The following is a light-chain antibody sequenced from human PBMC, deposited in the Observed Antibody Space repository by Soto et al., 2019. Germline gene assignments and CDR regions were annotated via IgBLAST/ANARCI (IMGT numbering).Light chain of an antibody. J-gene: IGKJ1*01. CDR3: QQYNNWPLT. CDR1: QSVSSY. Sequence: EVVMTQSPATLSVSPGERATLSCRASQSVSSYLAWYQQKPGQAPRLLIYGASTRATAIPARFSGSGSGTEFTLTISSLPSEDFAAYYCQQYNNWPLTFGQGTKVDI. CDR2: GAS. V-gene: IGKV3-15*01.